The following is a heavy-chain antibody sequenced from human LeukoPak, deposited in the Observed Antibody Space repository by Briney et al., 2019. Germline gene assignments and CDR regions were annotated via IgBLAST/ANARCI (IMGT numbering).Heavy chain of an antibody. CDR2: ISGSGGSA. Sequence: GGSLRLSCAASGFTFSSYAMNWVRQAPGKELEWVSLISGSGGSAYYADSVKGRFTVSRDNSKNTLYLQMNSLRAEDTAVYYCAKSNLKYYFDSWGQGTLVTVSS. V-gene: IGHV3-23*01. CDR3: AKSNLKYYFDS. J-gene: IGHJ4*02. D-gene: IGHD6-6*01. CDR1: GFTFSSYA.